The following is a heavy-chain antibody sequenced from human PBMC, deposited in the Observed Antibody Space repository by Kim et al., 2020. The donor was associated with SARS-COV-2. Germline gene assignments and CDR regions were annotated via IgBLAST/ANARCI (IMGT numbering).Heavy chain of an antibody. D-gene: IGHD6-13*01. V-gene: IGHV3-33*06. J-gene: IGHJ4*02. CDR1: GFTFSSYA. CDR2: IWYDGSNK. CDR3: AKSGSSWAQGD. Sequence: GGSLRLSCAASGFTFSSYAMHWVRQAPGKGLEWVAVIWYDGSNKYYADSVKGRFTISRDNSKNTLYLQMNSLRAEDTAVYYCAKSGSSWAQGDWGQGTLVTVSS.